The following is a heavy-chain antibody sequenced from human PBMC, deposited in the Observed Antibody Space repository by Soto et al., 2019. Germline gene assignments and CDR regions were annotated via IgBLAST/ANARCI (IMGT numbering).Heavy chain of an antibody. CDR3: ARGRKGELSSRLDY. J-gene: IGHJ4*02. D-gene: IGHD3-16*02. CDR1: GGSFSGYY. V-gene: IGHV4-34*01. CDR2: INHSGST. Sequence: SETLSLTCAVYGGSFSGYYWSWIRQPPGKGLEWIGEINHSGSTNYNPSLRSRVTISVDTSKNQFSLKLSSVTAADTAVYYCARGRKGELSSRLDYWGQGTLVTVSS.